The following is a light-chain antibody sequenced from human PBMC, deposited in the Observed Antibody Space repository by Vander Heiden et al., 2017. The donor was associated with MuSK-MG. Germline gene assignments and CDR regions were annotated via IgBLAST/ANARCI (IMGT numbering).Light chain of an antibody. J-gene: IGKJ3*01. CDR2: STS. V-gene: IGKV3-20*01. Sequence: EIVFTQSPGTLSLSPGERVTLSRRASQSVSSNYLAWYQQKPGQAPRLLIYSTSSRSTGIPDRFSSSGSGTDFTLTISRLEPEDFAVYYCQHYGSSPPFTFGPGTKVDIK. CDR3: QHYGSSPPFT. CDR1: QSVSSNY.